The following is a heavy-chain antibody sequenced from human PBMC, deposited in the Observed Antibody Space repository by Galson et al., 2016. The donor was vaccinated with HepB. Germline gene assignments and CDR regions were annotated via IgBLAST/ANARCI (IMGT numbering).Heavy chain of an antibody. CDR2: MSHDGAKK. J-gene: IGHJ4*02. CDR3: ARDGELYYDILTGYSQFDY. V-gene: IGHV3-30-3*01. CDR1: GFTFSTHA. Sequence: SLRLSCAASGFTFSTHAMSWVRQAPGKGLEWVAVMSHDGAKKYYAASVKGRFTISRDNSRNTLYLHMSSLGPEATAVYYCARDGELYYDILTGYSQFDYGGQGTLVTGSS. D-gene: IGHD3-9*01.